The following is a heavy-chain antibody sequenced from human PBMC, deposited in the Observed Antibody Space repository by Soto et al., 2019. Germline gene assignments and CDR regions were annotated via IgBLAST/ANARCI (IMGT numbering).Heavy chain of an antibody. J-gene: IGHJ4*02. CDR3: ARDPILEDYVWGSYRPYYFDY. D-gene: IGHD3-16*02. Sequence: ASVRVSCKASGYTFTGYYMHWLRQSPGQGLEWMGWINPNSGGTNYAQKFQGRVTMTRDTSISTAYMELSRLRSDDTAMYYCARDPILEDYVWGSYRPYYFDYWGQGTLVTVSS. V-gene: IGHV1-2*02. CDR1: GYTFTGYY. CDR2: INPNSGGT.